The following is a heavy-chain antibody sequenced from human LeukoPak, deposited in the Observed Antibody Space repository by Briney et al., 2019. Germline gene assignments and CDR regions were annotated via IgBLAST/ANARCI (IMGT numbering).Heavy chain of an antibody. CDR3: ARDYGSGSYYYKFDY. Sequence: GASVKVSCKASGGTFSSYAISWVRQAPGQGLEWMGGIIPIFGTANYAQKFQGRVTITADESTSTAYMELSSLRSEDTAAYYCARDYGSGSYYYKFDYWGQGTLVTVSS. J-gene: IGHJ4*02. CDR2: IIPIFGTA. V-gene: IGHV1-69*13. D-gene: IGHD3-10*01. CDR1: GGTFSSYA.